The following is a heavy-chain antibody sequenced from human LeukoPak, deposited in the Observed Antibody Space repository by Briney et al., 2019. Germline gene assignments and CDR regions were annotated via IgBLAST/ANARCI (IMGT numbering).Heavy chain of an antibody. CDR3: ARSSPRGYSYGYSPHFDY. Sequence: GGSLRLSCAASGFTFSDYYMSWIRQAPGKGLEWVSYISSSGSTIYYADSVKGRFTISRDNAKNSLYLQMNSLRAEDTAVYYCARSSPRGYSYGYSPHFDYWGQGTLVTVSS. CDR2: ISSSGSTI. CDR1: GFTFSDYY. V-gene: IGHV3-11*01. D-gene: IGHD5-18*01. J-gene: IGHJ4*02.